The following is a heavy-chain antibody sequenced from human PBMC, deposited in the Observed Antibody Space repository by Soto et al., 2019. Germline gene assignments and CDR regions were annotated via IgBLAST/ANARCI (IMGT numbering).Heavy chain of an antibody. CDR1: GFTFTSSA. CDR3: AAGAIVVVTKPFDY. Sequence: SLKVSCKASGFTFTSSALKWVRQARGQRLEWIGWIVVGSGNTNYAQKFQERVTITRDMSTSTAYMELSSLRSEDTAVYYCAAGAIVVVTKPFDYWGQGTLVTVSS. CDR2: IVVGSGNT. V-gene: IGHV1-58*01. J-gene: IGHJ4*02. D-gene: IGHD3-22*01.